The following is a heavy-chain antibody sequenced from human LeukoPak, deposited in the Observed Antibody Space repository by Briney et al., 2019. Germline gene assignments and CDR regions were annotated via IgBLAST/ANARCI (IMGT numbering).Heavy chain of an antibody. CDR3: ARDPGGSYFDY. J-gene: IGHJ4*02. CDR1: GGSISSYY. V-gene: IGHV4-59*01. Sequence: SETLSLTCTVSGGSISSYYWSWIRQPPGQGLEWIGYIYYSGSTNYNPSLKSRVTISVDTSKNQFSLKLSSVTAADTAVYYCARDPGGSYFDYWGQGTLVTVSS. D-gene: IGHD1-26*01. CDR2: IYYSGST.